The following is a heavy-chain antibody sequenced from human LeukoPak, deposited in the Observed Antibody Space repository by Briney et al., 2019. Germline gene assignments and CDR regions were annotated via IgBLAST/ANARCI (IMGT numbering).Heavy chain of an antibody. CDR3: VVVAATGDAFDI. Sequence: ASVNVSCKASGGTFSSYAISWVRQAPGQGLEWMGRIIPIFGIANYAQKFQGRVTITADKSTSTGYMELSSLRSEDTAVYYCVVVAATGDAFDIWGQGTMVTVSS. J-gene: IGHJ3*02. CDR2: IIPIFGIA. V-gene: IGHV1-69*04. CDR1: GGTFSSYA. D-gene: IGHD2-15*01.